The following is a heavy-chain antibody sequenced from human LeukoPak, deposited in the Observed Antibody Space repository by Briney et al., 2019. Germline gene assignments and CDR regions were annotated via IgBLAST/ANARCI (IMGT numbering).Heavy chain of an antibody. CDR1: GYTLTDYY. D-gene: IGHD3-22*01. J-gene: IGHJ4*02. CDR2: INPNSGGT. Sequence: ASVKVSCKASGYTLTDYYMHWVRQAPGQGLEWMGRINPNSGGTNYAQKFQGRVTMTRNTSISTVYMELSRLRSDDTAVYYCARVGYYESSGYYEYWGQGTLVTVSS. V-gene: IGHV1-2*06. CDR3: ARVGYYESSGYYEY.